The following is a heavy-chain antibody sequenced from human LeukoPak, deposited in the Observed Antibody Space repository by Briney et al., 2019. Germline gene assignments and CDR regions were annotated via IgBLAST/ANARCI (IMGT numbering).Heavy chain of an antibody. CDR1: GYSISSGYY. V-gene: IGHV4-38-2*02. CDR2: IYHSGST. CDR3: ARVSGSWDYYFYMDV. Sequence: PSETLSLTCTVSGYSISSGYYWGWIRQPPGKGLEWIGTIYHSGSTYYNPSLKSRVTMSVDTSENHFSLKLTSVTAADTAVYYCARVSGSWDYYFYMDVWGKGTTVTISS. J-gene: IGHJ6*03. D-gene: IGHD3-10*01.